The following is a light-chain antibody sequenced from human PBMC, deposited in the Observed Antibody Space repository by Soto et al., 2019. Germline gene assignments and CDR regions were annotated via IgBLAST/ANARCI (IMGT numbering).Light chain of an antibody. CDR3: QQRSNWPPIT. V-gene: IGKV3-11*01. CDR2: GAS. CDR1: QTVNSR. J-gene: IGKJ5*01. Sequence: EIVLTQSPATLSSSPGERATLSCRASQTVNSRLAWYQHKPGQAPRLLIYGASSRATGIPDRFSGSGSGTDFTLTISSLEPEDFAVYYCQQRSNWPPITFGQGTRLEIK.